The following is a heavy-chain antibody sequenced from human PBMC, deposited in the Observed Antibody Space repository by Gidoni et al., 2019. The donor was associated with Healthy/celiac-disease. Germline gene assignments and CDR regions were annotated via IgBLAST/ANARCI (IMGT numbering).Heavy chain of an antibody. CDR1: GFAFSSYA. V-gene: IGHV3-23*01. D-gene: IGHD3-22*01. J-gene: IGHJ3*02. CDR3: AKSVPYSSGYSGARAFDI. CDR2: ISGSGGST. Sequence: EVQLLESGGGLVQPGGSLRLSCAASGFAFSSYAMSWVRQAPGKGLEWVSAISGSGGSTYYADSVKGRFTISRDNSKNTLYLQMNSLRAEDTAVYYCAKSVPYSSGYSGARAFDIWGQGTMVTVSS.